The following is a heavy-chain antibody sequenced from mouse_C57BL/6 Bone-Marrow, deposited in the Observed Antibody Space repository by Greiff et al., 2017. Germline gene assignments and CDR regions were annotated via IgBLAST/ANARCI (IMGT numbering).Heavy chain of an antibody. D-gene: IGHD1-1*01. CDR3: ARYYYGSSGYFDY. Sequence: VQLQQSGPELVKPGASVKISCKASGYTFTDYYMNWVKQSHGKSLEWIGDINPNNGGTSYNQKLKGKATLTVDKSSSTAYMELRSLTSEDSAVYYCARYYYGSSGYFDYWGQGTILTVSS. V-gene: IGHV1-26*01. CDR1: GYTFTDYY. CDR2: INPNNGGT. J-gene: IGHJ2*01.